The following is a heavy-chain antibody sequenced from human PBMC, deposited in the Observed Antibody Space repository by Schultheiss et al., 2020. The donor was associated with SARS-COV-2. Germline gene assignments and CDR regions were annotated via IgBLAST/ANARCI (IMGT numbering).Heavy chain of an antibody. J-gene: IGHJ4*02. V-gene: IGHV3-23*01. CDR3: AKQRGYYSDSPGCDS. D-gene: IGHD3-22*01. CDR1: GFTFSTYA. Sequence: GESLKISCATSGFTFSTYAMSWVRQAPGKGLEWVSTIGGVDGITYFADSVKGRFTVSRDNSKNILFLQINSLRAEDTAVYYCAKQRGYYSDSPGCDSWGQGTLVTVSS. CDR2: IGGVDGIT.